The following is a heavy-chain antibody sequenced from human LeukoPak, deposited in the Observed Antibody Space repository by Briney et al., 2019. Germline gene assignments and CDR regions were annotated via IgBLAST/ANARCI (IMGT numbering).Heavy chain of an antibody. J-gene: IGHJ4*02. CDR1: GFTFSSYV. CDR3: ARGHAALRYYFDY. D-gene: IGHD1-14*01. CDR2: ISDDGINK. V-gene: IGHV3-30-3*01. Sequence: PGGSLRLSCAASGFTFSSYVMHWVRQAPGKGLEWVAVISDDGINKYYADSVKGRFTISRDNSKSALFLQLNSLRAEDTAVYYCARGHAALRYYFDYWGQGTLITVSS.